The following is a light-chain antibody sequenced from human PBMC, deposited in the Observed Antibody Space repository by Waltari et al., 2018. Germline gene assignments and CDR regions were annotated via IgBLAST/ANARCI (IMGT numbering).Light chain of an antibody. CDR1: SSDVGGYNY. J-gene: IGLJ2*01. CDR2: DVR. Sequence: QSALTQPASVSGSPGQSITTSCLGTSSDVGGYNYVSWYQKQPGKVPNLLIYDVRNRPSCVSNRFSGSKSGNTASMTISGLQADDYADYYCSSYTSISTPVVFGGGTKLTVL. CDR3: SSYTSISTPVV. V-gene: IGLV2-14*03.